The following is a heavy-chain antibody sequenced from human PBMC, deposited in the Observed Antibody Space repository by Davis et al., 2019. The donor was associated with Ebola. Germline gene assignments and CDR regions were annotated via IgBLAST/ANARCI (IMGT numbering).Heavy chain of an antibody. CDR3: AKTRRIYCTGGVCYQYYFDY. D-gene: IGHD2-8*02. CDR2: IGTAGDT. CDR1: GFTFSSYD. V-gene: IGHV3-13*01. J-gene: IGHJ4*02. Sequence: PGGSLRLSCAASGFTFSSYDMHWVRQATGKGLEWVSAIGTAGDTYYPGSVKGRFTISRDNAKNSLYLQMNSLRAEDTAVYYCAKTRRIYCTGGVCYQYYFDYWGQGTLVTVSS.